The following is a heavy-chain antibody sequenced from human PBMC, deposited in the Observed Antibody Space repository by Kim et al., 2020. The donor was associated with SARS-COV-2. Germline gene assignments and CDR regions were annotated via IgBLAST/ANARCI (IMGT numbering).Heavy chain of an antibody. V-gene: IGHV3-30*01. CDR3: ARDRKVGANPDY. Sequence: YYACSVKSRFTISRDNTKNTLYLQMNSLRAEDTAVYYCARDRKVGANPDYWGQGTLVTVSS. D-gene: IGHD1-26*01. J-gene: IGHJ4*02.